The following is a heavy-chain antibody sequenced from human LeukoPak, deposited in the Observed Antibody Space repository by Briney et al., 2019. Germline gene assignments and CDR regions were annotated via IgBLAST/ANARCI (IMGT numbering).Heavy chain of an antibody. CDR1: GFTFSSYA. Sequence: GGSLRLSCAASGFTFSSYAMHWVRQAPGKGLEWVAVISYDGSNKYYADSVKGRFTISRDNSKNTLYLQMNSLRAEDTAVYYCARDQGTYYDFWSGYPGSYYFDYWGQGTLVTVSS. CDR3: ARDQGTYYDFWSGYPGSYYFDY. CDR2: ISYDGSNK. J-gene: IGHJ4*02. D-gene: IGHD3-3*01. V-gene: IGHV3-30-3*01.